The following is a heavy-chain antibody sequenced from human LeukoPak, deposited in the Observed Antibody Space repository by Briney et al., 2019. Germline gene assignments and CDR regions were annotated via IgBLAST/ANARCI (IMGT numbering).Heavy chain of an antibody. Sequence: GGSLRLSCAASGFTFSSYSMNWVRQAPGKGLEWVSSISSSSSYIYYADSVKGRFTISRDNAKNSLYLQVNSLRAEDTAVYYCARDGFQYCSSTCPSGFDYWGQGTLVTVSS. CDR2: ISSSSSYI. CDR3: ARDGFQYCSSTCPSGFDY. D-gene: IGHD2-2*01. V-gene: IGHV3-21*01. CDR1: GFTFSSYS. J-gene: IGHJ4*02.